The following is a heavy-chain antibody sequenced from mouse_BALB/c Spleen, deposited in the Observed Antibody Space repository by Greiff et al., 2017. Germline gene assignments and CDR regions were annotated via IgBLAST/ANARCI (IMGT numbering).Heavy chain of an antibody. CDR3: ARGDYYYYAMDY. D-gene: IGHD1-1*01. CDR1: GFNIKDTY. CDR2: IDPANGNT. Sequence: EVQLHQSGAELVKPGASVKLSCTASGFNIKDTYMHWVKQRPEQGLEWIGRIDPANGNTKYDPKFQGKATITADTSSNTAYLQLSSLTSEDTAVYYCARGDYYYYAMDYWGQGTSVTVSS. J-gene: IGHJ4*01. V-gene: IGHV14-3*02.